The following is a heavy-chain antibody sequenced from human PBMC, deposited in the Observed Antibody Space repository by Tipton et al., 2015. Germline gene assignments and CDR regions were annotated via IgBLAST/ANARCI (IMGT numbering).Heavy chain of an antibody. CDR2: IYYSGSS. D-gene: IGHD3-22*01. V-gene: IGHV4-31*03. CDR1: GASISTVGYY. Sequence: TLSLTCTVSGASISTVGYYWSWIRQHPEKGLEYIGNIYYSGSSYYNPSLKSRVTMSVDTSKNQFSLHLSSVTAADTAVYYCAREVWYYDSSGYDYWGQGTLVTVSP. J-gene: IGHJ4*02. CDR3: AREVWYYDSSGYDY.